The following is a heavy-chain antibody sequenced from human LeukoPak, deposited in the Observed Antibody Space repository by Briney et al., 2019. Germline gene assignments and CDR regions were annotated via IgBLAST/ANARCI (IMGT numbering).Heavy chain of an antibody. Sequence: GGSLRLSCAASGFTLSSYWMSWVRQAPGKGLEWVANIKQDGSEKYYVDSVKGRFTISRDNAKNSLYLQMNSLRAEDTAVYYCASSASYWILFDYWGQGTLVTVSS. V-gene: IGHV3-7*01. CDR1: GFTLSSYW. CDR3: ASSASYWILFDY. J-gene: IGHJ4*02. CDR2: IKQDGSEK. D-gene: IGHD1-26*01.